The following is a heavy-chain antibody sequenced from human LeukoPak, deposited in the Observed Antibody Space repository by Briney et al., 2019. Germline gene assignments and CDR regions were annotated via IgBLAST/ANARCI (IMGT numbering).Heavy chain of an antibody. CDR2: MNPNSGNT. Sequence: GASVKVSCKASGYTFTSYDINWVRQATGQGLEWMGWMNPNSGNTGYAQKFQGRVTMTRDTSISTAYMELSRLRSDDTAVYYCARVHPGIAVAGPDYWGQGTLVTVSS. D-gene: IGHD6-19*01. J-gene: IGHJ4*02. CDR1: GYTFTSYD. V-gene: IGHV1-8*01. CDR3: ARVHPGIAVAGPDY.